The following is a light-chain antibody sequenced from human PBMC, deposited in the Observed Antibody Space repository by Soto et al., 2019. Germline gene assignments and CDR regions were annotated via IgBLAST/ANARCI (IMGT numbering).Light chain of an antibody. CDR1: QVIGND. Sequence: DGQMTQSPSSLAASVGDGGTLSFRASQVIGNDVAWYQQKPGKVPMLRSDGAYPLQSGVPARFSGSGSGRDFTLTSRSLLPEDVASYYGQKWTSGLITVGQGTRLE. CDR3: QKWTSGLIT. V-gene: IGKV1-27*01. J-gene: IGKJ5*01. CDR2: GAY.